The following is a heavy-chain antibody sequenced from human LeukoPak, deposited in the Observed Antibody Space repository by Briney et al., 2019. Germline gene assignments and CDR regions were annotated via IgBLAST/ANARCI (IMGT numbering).Heavy chain of an antibody. Sequence: SETLSLTCTVSGGSISSGDYYWSWIRQPPGKGLEWIGSIYYSGSTYYNPSLKSRVTISVDTSKNQFSLKLSSVTAADTAVYYCARSGERAFDIWGQGTMVTVSS. D-gene: IGHD6-19*01. CDR1: GGSISSGDYY. V-gene: IGHV4-39*01. CDR2: IYYSGST. J-gene: IGHJ3*02. CDR3: ARSGERAFDI.